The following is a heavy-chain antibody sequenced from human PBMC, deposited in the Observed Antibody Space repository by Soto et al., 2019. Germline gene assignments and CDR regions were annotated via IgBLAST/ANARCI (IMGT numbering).Heavy chain of an antibody. Sequence: LSLTCTVSGGSIRSSFYHWGWIRQPPGKGLEWIGSMYYDGSADYNPSLKSRVTISSDTSKNQFSLKLSSVTAADTALYYCARHFITIFGVVPNPYGMDVWGQGTTGTVS. D-gene: IGHD3-3*01. J-gene: IGHJ6*02. CDR3: ARHFITIFGVVPNPYGMDV. V-gene: IGHV4-39*01. CDR1: GGSIRSSFYH. CDR2: MYYDGSA.